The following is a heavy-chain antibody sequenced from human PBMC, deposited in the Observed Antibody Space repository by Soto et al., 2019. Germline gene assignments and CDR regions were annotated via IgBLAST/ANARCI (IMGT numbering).Heavy chain of an antibody. CDR2: ISSSSSTI. D-gene: IGHD3-22*01. CDR1: GFTFSSYS. V-gene: IGHV3-48*02. CDR3: ARAPYYYDSSGNY. J-gene: IGHJ4*02. Sequence: EVQLVESGGGLVQPGGSLRLSCAASGFTFSSYSMNWVCQAPGKGLEWVSYISSSSSTIYYADSVKGRFTISRDNAKDSLYLQMNSLRDEDTAVYYCARAPYYYDSSGNYWGQGTLVTVSS.